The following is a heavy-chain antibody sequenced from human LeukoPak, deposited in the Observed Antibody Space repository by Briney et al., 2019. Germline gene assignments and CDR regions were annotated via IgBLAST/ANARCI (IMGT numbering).Heavy chain of an antibody. CDR1: GGSISSGSNY. CDR2: IYTSGST. V-gene: IGHV4-61*02. Sequence: PSETLSLTCTVSGGSISSGSNYWSWIRQLAGKGLEWVGRIYTSGSTNYNPSLKSRVTISVDTSKNQFSLKLSSVTAADTAVYYCARDPSGSYSSEAWFDYWGQGTLVTVSS. D-gene: IGHD1-26*01. CDR3: ARDPSGSYSSEAWFDY. J-gene: IGHJ4*02.